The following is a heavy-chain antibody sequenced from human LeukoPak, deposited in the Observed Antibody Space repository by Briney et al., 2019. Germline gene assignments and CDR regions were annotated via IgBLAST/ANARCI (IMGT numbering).Heavy chain of an antibody. D-gene: IGHD6-13*01. Sequence: GGSLRLSCAASGFTFSNYGMHWVRQAPGKGLEGAAVISFDGSNKYYEDSVKGRFTISRDNSKNTLFLQMNSLRAEDTAVYYCAKARHSSSPAPWFDPWGQGTLVTVSS. J-gene: IGHJ5*02. CDR3: AKARHSSSPAPWFDP. V-gene: IGHV3-30*18. CDR2: ISFDGSNK. CDR1: GFTFSNYG.